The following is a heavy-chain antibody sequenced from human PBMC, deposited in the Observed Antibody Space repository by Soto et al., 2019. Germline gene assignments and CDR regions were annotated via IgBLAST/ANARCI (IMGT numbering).Heavy chain of an antibody. CDR3: ASGILTGHYTADYYYYYGMDV. Sequence: QVQLVQSGAEVKKPGSSVKVSCKASGGTFSTYAISWVRQAPGQGLEWMGGIIPIFGTANYAQKFQGRVTITADESTSTAYMERSSLRSEDTAVYYCASGILTGHYTADYYYYYGMDVWGQGTTVTVSS. CDR1: GGTFSTYA. V-gene: IGHV1-69*01. J-gene: IGHJ6*02. D-gene: IGHD3-9*01. CDR2: IIPIFGTA.